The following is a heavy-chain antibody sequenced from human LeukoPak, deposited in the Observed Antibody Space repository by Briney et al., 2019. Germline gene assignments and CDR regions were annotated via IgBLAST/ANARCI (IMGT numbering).Heavy chain of an antibody. J-gene: IGHJ4*02. CDR2: IWYDGSNK. CDR1: GFTFSSYG. D-gene: IGHD6-19*01. CDR3: ARAPLGGSGDDSYYFDY. Sequence: PGGSLRLSCAASGFTFSSYGMHWVRQAPGKGLEWVAVIWYDGSNKYYADSVKGRFTISRDNSKNTLYLQMNSLRAEDTAVYYCARAPLGGSGDDSYYFDYWGQGTLVTVSS. V-gene: IGHV3-33*08.